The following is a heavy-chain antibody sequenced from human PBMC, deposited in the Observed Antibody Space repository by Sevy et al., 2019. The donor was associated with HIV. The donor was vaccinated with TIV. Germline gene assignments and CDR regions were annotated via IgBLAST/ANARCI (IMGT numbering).Heavy chain of an antibody. V-gene: IGHV3-23*01. CDR2: ISGSGGST. Sequence: GGSLRLSCAASGFTFRSYVMSWVRQAPGKGLEWVSGISGSGGSTYYADSVKGRFTISRDNSKNTLYLQMNSLRAEDTAVDYCAKAKTVAAGFDYWGQGTLVTVSS. J-gene: IGHJ4*02. CDR3: AKAKTVAAGFDY. CDR1: GFTFRSYV. D-gene: IGHD2-15*01.